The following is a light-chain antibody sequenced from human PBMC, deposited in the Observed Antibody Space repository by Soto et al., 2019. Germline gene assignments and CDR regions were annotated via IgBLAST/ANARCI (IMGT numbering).Light chain of an antibody. V-gene: IGLV7-46*01. CDR2: DTR. CDR1: TGAVTSGHY. CDR3: LLSYTDARLWV. J-gene: IGLJ3*02. Sequence: QAVVTQEPSVTVSPGGTVTLTCGSSTGAVTSGHYPYWFQQKPGQAPRTLLYDTRNKLSWTPARFSGSLVGGKAALTLSGAQPEDEADYYCLLSYTDARLWVFGGGTKLTVL.